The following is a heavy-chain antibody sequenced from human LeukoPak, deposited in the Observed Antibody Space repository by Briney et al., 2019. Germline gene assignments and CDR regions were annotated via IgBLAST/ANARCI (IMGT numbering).Heavy chain of an antibody. J-gene: IGHJ6*02. V-gene: IGHV4-4*02. D-gene: IGHD3-9*01. Sequence: SETLSLTCAVSGGSISSSNWWSWVRQPPGKGLEWIGEIYHSGSTNYNPSLKSRVTISVDKSKNQFSLKLSSVTAADTAVYYCASLGYDILTGHYYYYYGMDVWGQGTTVTVSS. CDR1: GGSISSSNW. CDR3: ASLGYDILTGHYYYYYGMDV. CDR2: IYHSGST.